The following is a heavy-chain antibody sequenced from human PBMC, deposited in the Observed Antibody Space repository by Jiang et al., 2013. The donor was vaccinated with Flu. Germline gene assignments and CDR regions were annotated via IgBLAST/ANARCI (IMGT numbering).Heavy chain of an antibody. CDR2: INPNSGGT. Sequence: SGAEVKKPGASAKVSCKASGYSFTGYFINWVRQAPGQGLEWMGRINPNSGGTNYAQKFQGRVTMTRDTSISTAYMELGRLRSDDTALYYCAGGSVATTEFDYWGQGTLVTVSS. J-gene: IGHJ4*02. CDR1: GYSFTGYF. V-gene: IGHV1-2*06. D-gene: IGHD5-12*01. CDR3: AGGSVATTEFDY.